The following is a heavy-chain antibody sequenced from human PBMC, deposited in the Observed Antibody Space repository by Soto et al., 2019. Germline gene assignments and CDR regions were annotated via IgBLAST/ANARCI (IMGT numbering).Heavy chain of an antibody. V-gene: IGHV1-2*02. J-gene: IGHJ6*02. D-gene: IGHD3-3*01. CDR1: GYTFTGYY. Sequence: GASVKVSCKASGYTFTGYYMHWVRQAPGQGLEWMGWINPNSGGTNYAQKLQGRVTMTRDTSISTAYMELSRLRSDDTAVYYCAVLNYDFWSGFLVPGNMDVWGQGTTVTVSS. CDR2: INPNSGGT. CDR3: AVLNYDFWSGFLVPGNMDV.